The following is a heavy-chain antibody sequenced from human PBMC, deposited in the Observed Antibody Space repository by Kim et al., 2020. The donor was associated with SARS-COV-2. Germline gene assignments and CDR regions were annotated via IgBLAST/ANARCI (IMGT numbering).Heavy chain of an antibody. J-gene: IGHJ2*01. D-gene: IGHD2-15*01. CDR2: VFYSGGS. V-gene: IGHV4-59*08. Sequence: SETLSLTCTVSDGSFNGFYWSWIRQTPGKGLEWIGYVFYSGGSKVNPSLKSRLTISLDTSKNQFSLKLRSVTAADTAAYYYVRHGIVFRISERYFVLWGR. CDR1: DGSFNGFY. CDR3: VRHGIVFRISERYFVL.